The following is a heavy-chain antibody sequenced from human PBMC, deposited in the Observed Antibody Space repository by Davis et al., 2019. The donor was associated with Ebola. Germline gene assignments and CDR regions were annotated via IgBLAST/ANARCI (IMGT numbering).Heavy chain of an antibody. CDR1: GFTFINYW. CDR3: SREVRGGFSPMDL. CDR2: AHSDGSTT. V-gene: IGHV3-74*01. Sequence: GESLKISCAASGFTFINYWMHWVRQAPGKGLEWVSRAHSDGSTTGYGDSVKGRFTISRDNARNTLYLQMNSLRAEDTAVYYCSREVRGGFSPMDLWGTGTTVTVSS. D-gene: IGHD5-18*01. J-gene: IGHJ6*04.